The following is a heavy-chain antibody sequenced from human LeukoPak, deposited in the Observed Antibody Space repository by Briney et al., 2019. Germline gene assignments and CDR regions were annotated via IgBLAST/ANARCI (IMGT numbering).Heavy chain of an antibody. CDR3: AEDGGVRGPDYYYYMDV. J-gene: IGHJ6*03. CDR1: GFNFSIYA. D-gene: IGHD3-10*01. Sequence: GGSLRLSCAASGFNFSIYAMSWVRQAPGRGLQWVSGISASGATTYYADSLKGRFTVSRDISKSTLYLQMNSLRAADTAVYYCAEDGGVRGPDYYYYMDVWGKGTTVTISS. CDR2: ISASGATT. V-gene: IGHV3-23*01.